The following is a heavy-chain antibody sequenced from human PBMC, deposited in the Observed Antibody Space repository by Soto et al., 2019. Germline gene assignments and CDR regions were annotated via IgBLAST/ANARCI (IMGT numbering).Heavy chain of an antibody. V-gene: IGHV1-24*01. CDR2: FDPEDGET. J-gene: IGHJ4*02. D-gene: IGHD2-21*02. Sequence: VASVKVSCKVSGYTLTELSMHWVRQAPGKGLEWMGGFDPEDGETIYAQKFQGRVTMTEDTSTDTAYMELSSLRSEDTAVYYCATGRYCGGDCYSDYWGQGTLVTVSS. CDR1: GYTLTELS. CDR3: ATGRYCGGDCYSDY.